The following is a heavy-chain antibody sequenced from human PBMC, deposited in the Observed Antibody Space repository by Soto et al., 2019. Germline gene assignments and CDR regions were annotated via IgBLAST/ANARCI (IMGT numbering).Heavy chain of an antibody. CDR1: GFTFSSYA. CDR2: IAYDGNNK. V-gene: IGHV3-30-3*01. J-gene: IGHJ6*02. Sequence: QVQLVESGGGVVQPGRSLRLSCVASGFTFSSYAMYGVRQAPGKWLEWVAVIAYDGNNKYYADSVKGRFTISRDNSKNTLYLPMNSLRLEDTAVYYCARAGCDGGSCYTLVGLRYGMDVWGQETTVTVSS. D-gene: IGHD2-15*01. CDR3: ARAGCDGGSCYTLVGLRYGMDV.